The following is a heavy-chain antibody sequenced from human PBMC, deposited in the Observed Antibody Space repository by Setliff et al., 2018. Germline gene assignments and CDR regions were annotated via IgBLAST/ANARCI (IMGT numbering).Heavy chain of an antibody. CDR1: GGSISDSS. J-gene: IGHJ5*02. Sequence: ETLSLTCTVSGGSISDSSWSWIRQPPGKGLEWIGCISSIGNTYYNPSRGSRLTISADTSNNQFSLNLISVTAADTAVYYCARERGFAGYYGSWTHQSFDLWGQGSLVTSPQ. CDR3: ARERGFAGYYGSWTHQSFDL. D-gene: IGHD3-10*01. CDR2: ISSIGNT. V-gene: IGHV4-4*08.